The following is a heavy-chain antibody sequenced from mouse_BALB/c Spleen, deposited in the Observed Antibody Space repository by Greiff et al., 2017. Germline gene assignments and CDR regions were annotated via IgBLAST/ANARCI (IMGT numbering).Heavy chain of an antibody. CDR2: IWSGGST. CDR1: GFSLTSYG. CDR3: ASASLYYYGGTYAMDY. D-gene: IGHD1-1*01. Sequence: VQLQQSGPGLVQPSQSLSITCTVSGFSLTSYGVHWVRQSPGKGLEWLGVIWSGGSTDYNAAFISRLSISKDNSKSQVFFKMNSLRANDTAIYYCASASLYYYGGTYAMDYWGQGTSVTVSA. V-gene: IGHV2-2*02. J-gene: IGHJ4*01.